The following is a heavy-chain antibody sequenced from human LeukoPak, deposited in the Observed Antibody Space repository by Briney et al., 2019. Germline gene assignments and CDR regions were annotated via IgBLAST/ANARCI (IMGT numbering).Heavy chain of an antibody. V-gene: IGHV4-59*12. J-gene: IGHJ4*02. CDR2: IYYSGST. CDR3: ASVRTIRYYYGSGSRGY. CDR1: GGSISSDY. Sequence: SETLSLTCTVSGGSISSDYWSWIRQPPGKGLEWIGSIYYSGSTYYNPSLKSRVTISVDTSKNQFSLKLSSVTAADTAVYYCASVRTIRYYYGSGSRGYWGQGTLVTVSS. D-gene: IGHD3-10*01.